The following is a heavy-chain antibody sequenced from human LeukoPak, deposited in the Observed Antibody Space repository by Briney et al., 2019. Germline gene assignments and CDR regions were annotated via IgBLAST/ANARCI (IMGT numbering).Heavy chain of an antibody. V-gene: IGHV3-21*01. D-gene: IGHD6-13*01. CDR3: ARGIAALLDAFDI. CDR2: ISSSSSYI. CDR1: GFTFCSYS. J-gene: IGHJ3*02. Sequence: GGSLRLSCAASGFTFCSYSMNWVRQAPGKGLEWVSSISSSSSYIYYADSVKGRFTISRDNAKNSLYLQMNSLRAEDTAVYYCARGIAALLDAFDIWGQGTMVTVSS.